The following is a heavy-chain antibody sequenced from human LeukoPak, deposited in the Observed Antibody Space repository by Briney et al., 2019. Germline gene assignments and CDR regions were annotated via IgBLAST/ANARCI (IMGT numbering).Heavy chain of an antibody. V-gene: IGHV3-48*04. J-gene: IGHJ4*02. D-gene: IGHD2-2*01. CDR1: GFTFSSYS. Sequence: GGSLRLSCAASGFTFSSYSMNWVRQAPGKGLEWVSYIGTTTSTIYYADSVKGRFTISRDNAKNSLYLQMNSLRAEDTAVYYCARDRGYCRGTTCYAYYFDSWGQGTLVTVSS. CDR2: IGTTTSTI. CDR3: ARDRGYCRGTTCYAYYFDS.